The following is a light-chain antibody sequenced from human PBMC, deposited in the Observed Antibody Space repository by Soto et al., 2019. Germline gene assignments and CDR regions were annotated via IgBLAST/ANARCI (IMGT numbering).Light chain of an antibody. Sequence: QPVLTQPPSVSAAPGQKVTISCSRSSSNIGNNYVSWYQQLPGTAPKLLIYENNKRPSGIPDRFSGPKSGTSATLGITGLQTGDEADYYCGTWDSSLSAYVFGTGTKVT. CDR1: SSNIGNNY. CDR3: GTWDSSLSAYV. J-gene: IGLJ1*01. V-gene: IGLV1-51*02. CDR2: ENN.